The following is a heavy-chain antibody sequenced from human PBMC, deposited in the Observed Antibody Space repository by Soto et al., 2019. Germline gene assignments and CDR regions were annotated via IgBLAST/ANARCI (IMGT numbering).Heavy chain of an antibody. CDR3: RLDYFYYGMDV. CDR1: GFSFRNAW. CDR2: IKSKTDGGTT. Sequence: EVQLVESGGGLVKPGGSLRLSCAASGFSFRNAWMSWVRQAPGKGLEWVGRIKSKTDGGTTDYAAPVKGRFTISRDNSKNTLYLQMNSLKTADTAVYYCRLDYFYYGMDVWGQGTTVTVSS. V-gene: IGHV3-15*01. J-gene: IGHJ6*02.